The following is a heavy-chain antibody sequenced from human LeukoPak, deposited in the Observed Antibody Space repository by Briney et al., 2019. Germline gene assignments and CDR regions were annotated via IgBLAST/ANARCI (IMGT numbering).Heavy chain of an antibody. D-gene: IGHD1-1*01. J-gene: IGHJ4*02. V-gene: IGHV3-74*01. Sequence: PGPSLSLSCFASGLTFSHSWMQWVRHAPGKGRVAVSLINEEGSMTFYPSSVKGLLPNSRHNAINTLYLQMSSLRAEDTAVYRCIRVGSRGWNFDYWGQGALVAVSS. CDR2: INEEGSMT. CDR1: GLTFSHSW. CDR3: IRVGSRGWNFDY.